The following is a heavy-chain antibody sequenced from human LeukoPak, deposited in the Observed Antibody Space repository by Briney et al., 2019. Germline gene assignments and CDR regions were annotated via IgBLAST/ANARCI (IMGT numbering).Heavy chain of an antibody. CDR2: ISAYNGNT. Sequence: GASVKVSCKASGYTFTSYGISWVRQAPGQGLEWMGWISAYNGNTNYAQKLQGRVTMTTDTSTSTAYMELRSLRSGDTAVYYCASRSRSGYSSSSYYFDYWGQGTLVTVSS. CDR1: GYTFTSYG. J-gene: IGHJ4*02. V-gene: IGHV1-18*01. CDR3: ASRSRSGYSSSSYYFDY. D-gene: IGHD6-13*01.